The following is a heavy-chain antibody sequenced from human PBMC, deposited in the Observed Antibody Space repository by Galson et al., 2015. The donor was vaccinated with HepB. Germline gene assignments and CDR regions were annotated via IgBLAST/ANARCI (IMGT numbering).Heavy chain of an antibody. V-gene: IGHV4-31*03. D-gene: IGHD2-2*02. CDR2: IYYSGST. CDR1: GGSISSGGYY. CDR3: ARGPRYCSSTSCYMKFDY. J-gene: IGHJ4*02. Sequence: TLSLTCIVSGGSISSGGYYWSWIRQHPGKGLEWIGYIYYSGSTYYNPSLKSRVTISVDTSKNQFSLKLSSVTAADTAVYYCARGPRYCSSTSCYMKFDYWGQGTLVTVSS.